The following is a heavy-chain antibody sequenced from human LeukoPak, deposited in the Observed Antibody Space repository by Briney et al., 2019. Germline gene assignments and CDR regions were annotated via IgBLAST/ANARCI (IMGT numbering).Heavy chain of an antibody. Sequence: GGSLRLSCAASGFTFSSYEMNWVRQAPGKGLEWVSYISSSGSTIYYADSVKGRFTISRDNAKNSLYLQMNSLRAEDTAVYYCARISLPDPDNYYYYYYMDVWGKGTTVTVSS. CDR2: ISSSGSTI. J-gene: IGHJ6*03. CDR3: ARISLPDPDNYYYYYYMDV. V-gene: IGHV3-48*03. D-gene: IGHD2-2*01. CDR1: GFTFSSYE.